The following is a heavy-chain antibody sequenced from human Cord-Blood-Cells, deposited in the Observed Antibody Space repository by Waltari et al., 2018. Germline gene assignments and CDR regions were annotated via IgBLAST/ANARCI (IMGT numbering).Heavy chain of an antibody. CDR1: GGTFSSYA. CDR2: IIPILGIA. CDR3: ARAYGDYANYFDY. D-gene: IGHD4-17*01. V-gene: IGHV1-69*09. J-gene: IGHJ4*02. Sequence: QVQLVQSGAEVKKPGSSVKVSCKASGGTFSSYAISWVRQAPGQGLEWMVRIIPILGIANYAKKFQSRVTITADKSTSTAYMELSSLRSEDTAVYYCARAYGDYANYFDYWGQGTLVTVSS.